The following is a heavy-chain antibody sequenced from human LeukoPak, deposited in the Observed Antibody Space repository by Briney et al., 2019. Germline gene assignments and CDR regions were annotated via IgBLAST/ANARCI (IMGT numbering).Heavy chain of an antibody. Sequence: GGSLRLSCAASGFTFSSDSMNWVRQAPGKGLECVSSISSSSSYIYYADSVKGRFTISRDNAKNSLYLQMNSLRAEDTAVYYCARSEDIVVVPAAPTYFDYWGQGTLVTVSS. V-gene: IGHV3-21*01. CDR2: ISSSSSYI. CDR3: ARSEDIVVVPAAPTYFDY. CDR1: GFTFSSDS. J-gene: IGHJ4*02. D-gene: IGHD2-2*01.